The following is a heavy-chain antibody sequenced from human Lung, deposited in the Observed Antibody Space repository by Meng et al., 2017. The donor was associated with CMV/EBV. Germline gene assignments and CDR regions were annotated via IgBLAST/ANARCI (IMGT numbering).Heavy chain of an antibody. CDR1: GGTFSSYA. V-gene: IGHV1-69*05. CDR2: IIPIFGTA. D-gene: IGHD2-15*01. Sequence: SVXVSCKASGGTFSSYAISWVRQAPGQGLDWMGGIIPIFGTANYAQKFQGRVTITTDESTSTAYMELSSLRSEDTAVYYCARGSRSGELLTFQFAFDIWXQGXMVTVSS. CDR3: ARGSRSGELLTFQFAFDI. J-gene: IGHJ3*02.